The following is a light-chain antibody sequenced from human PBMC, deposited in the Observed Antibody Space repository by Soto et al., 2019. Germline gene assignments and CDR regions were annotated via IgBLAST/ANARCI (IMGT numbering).Light chain of an antibody. Sequence: DIQMTHAPSSLSASVGDRVTITCRARPSISNYLNWYQQKPGKAPKLLIYAASSMQSGVPSRFSGSGSETDFTLTISSLQPDDSATYYCQQSFRPLLPFGQGNNVEV. CDR1: PSISNY. J-gene: IGKJ1*01. CDR2: AAS. CDR3: QQSFRPLLP. V-gene: IGKV1-39*01.